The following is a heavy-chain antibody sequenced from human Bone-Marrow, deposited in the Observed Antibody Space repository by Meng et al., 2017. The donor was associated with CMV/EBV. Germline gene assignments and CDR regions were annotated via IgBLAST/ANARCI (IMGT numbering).Heavy chain of an antibody. V-gene: IGHV5-51*01. CDR1: GYSFTSYW. CDR2: IYPGDSDT. J-gene: IGHJ6*02. Sequence: KVSCKGSGYSFTSYWIGWVRQMPGKGLEWMGIIYPGDSDTRYSPSFQGQVTTSADKSISTAYLQWSSLKASDTAMYYCARLRGSGSYYKNTHYYYYGMDVWGQGTTVTVSS. D-gene: IGHD3-10*01. CDR3: ARLRGSGSYYKNTHYYYYGMDV.